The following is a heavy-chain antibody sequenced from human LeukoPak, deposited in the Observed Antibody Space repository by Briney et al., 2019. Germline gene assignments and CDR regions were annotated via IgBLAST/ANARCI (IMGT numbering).Heavy chain of an antibody. CDR2: IYYSGST. V-gene: IGHV4-34*01. J-gene: IGHJ6*02. Sequence: SETLSLTCAVYGGSFSGYYWSWIRQPPGKGLEWIGNIYYSGSTYYSPSLTSRVTVSVDTSENQFSLKLSSVTAADTAVYYCARAHSIASYYYGVDVWGQGTTVTVSS. CDR3: ARAHSIASYYYGVDV. D-gene: IGHD2/OR15-2a*01. CDR1: GGSFSGYY.